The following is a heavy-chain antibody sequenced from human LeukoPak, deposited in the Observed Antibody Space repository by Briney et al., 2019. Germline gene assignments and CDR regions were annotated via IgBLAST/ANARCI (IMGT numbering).Heavy chain of an antibody. CDR3: ARTLTAPGHFDY. V-gene: IGHV3-11*06. CDR1: GFTFSDYY. D-gene: IGHD6-13*01. Sequence: PGGSLRLSCAASGFTFSDYYTGWIRQAPGKGLEWVSYISDSSGFTNYADFVKGRFTISRDNAKNSLYLQMNSLRAEDTAVYYCARTLTAPGHFDYWGQGTLVTVSS. J-gene: IGHJ4*02. CDR2: ISDSSGFT.